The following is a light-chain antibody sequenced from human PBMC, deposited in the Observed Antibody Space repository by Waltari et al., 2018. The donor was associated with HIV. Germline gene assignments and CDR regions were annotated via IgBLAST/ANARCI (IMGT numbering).Light chain of an antibody. Sequence: EIVLTQSPGTLSLSPGARATLSCRAGQSVSSNYLAWYQQKPAQAPSLLIYGASNRATGIPDRFIGSGAGTDFTLTISRLEPEDFAVYYCQQYANSPPMYTFGQGTKLEIK. J-gene: IGKJ2*01. CDR2: GAS. CDR1: QSVSSNY. CDR3: QQYANSPPMYT. V-gene: IGKV3-20*01.